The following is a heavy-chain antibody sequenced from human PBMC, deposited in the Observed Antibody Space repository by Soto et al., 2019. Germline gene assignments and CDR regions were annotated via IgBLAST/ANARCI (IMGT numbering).Heavy chain of an antibody. D-gene: IGHD2-21*01. V-gene: IGHV1-69*01. CDR3: ARDDATFCGGECYRYFLYGLDV. CDR2: IIPMFGTA. J-gene: IGHJ6*02. CDR1: GGTFINHA. Sequence: QVQLVQSGAEVKKPGSSVKISCKASGGTFINHAFSWVRQAPGQGLEWMGGIIPMFGTADYSQKFQGRVTITADESTTPAHMGLSSLRSDDSGVYYCARDDATFCGGECYRYFLYGLDVWGQGTTVTVSS.